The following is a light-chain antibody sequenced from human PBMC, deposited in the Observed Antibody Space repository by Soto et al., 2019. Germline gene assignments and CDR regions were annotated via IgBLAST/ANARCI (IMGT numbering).Light chain of an antibody. Sequence: QSVLTQPPSASGTPGQRVTISCSGSRSNIGSNTVNWYQQLPGTAPKLLIYSNNQRPSGVPDRFSGSKSGTSASLAISGLQSEDEDEYYCAVWDDSLNGWVFGGGTKLTVL. V-gene: IGLV1-44*01. CDR3: AVWDDSLNGWV. J-gene: IGLJ3*02. CDR2: SNN. CDR1: RSNIGSNT.